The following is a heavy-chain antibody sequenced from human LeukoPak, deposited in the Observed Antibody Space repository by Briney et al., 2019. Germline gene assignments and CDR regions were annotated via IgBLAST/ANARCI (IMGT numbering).Heavy chain of an antibody. V-gene: IGHV4-4*02. D-gene: IGHD3-10*01. Sequence: SETLSLTCTVSGGSISSSNWWSWVRQPPGKGLEWIGEIYHSGSTNYNPSLKSRVTISVDKSKNQFSLKLSSVTAADTAVYYCARDKRDYYGSGSFDIWGQGTMVTVSS. J-gene: IGHJ3*02. CDR1: GGSISSSNW. CDR3: ARDKRDYYGSGSFDI. CDR2: IYHSGST.